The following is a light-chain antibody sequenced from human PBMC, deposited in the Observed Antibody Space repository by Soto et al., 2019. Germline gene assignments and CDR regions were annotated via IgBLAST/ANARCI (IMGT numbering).Light chain of an antibody. Sequence: DIKFTQSPSTLSASVGDRVTITCRASQSISSWLAWYQHKPGKAPKLLIYDASSLETGVPSRFSGSGSGTEITLTIISRQHDDDATYYYLQEYNNWPPFGQGTKVDIK. V-gene: IGKV1-5*01. J-gene: IGKJ1*01. CDR3: LQEYNNWPP. CDR1: QSISSW. CDR2: DAS.